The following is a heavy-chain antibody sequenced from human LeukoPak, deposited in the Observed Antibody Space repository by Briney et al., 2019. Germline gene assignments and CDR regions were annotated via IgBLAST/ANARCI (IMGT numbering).Heavy chain of an antibody. V-gene: IGHV5-51*01. CDR2: IHPGDSDT. Sequence: GEPLKISCKGSGYSLTSYWIGWVRQMPGKGLEWMGIIHPGDSDTRYSPSFQGQVTISVDKSVSTAYLQWSRLKASDTAMYFCAGLPHRYSHFWGRGTLVTVSS. J-gene: IGHJ4*02. CDR3: AGLPHRYSHF. CDR1: GYSLTSYW. D-gene: IGHD1-14*01.